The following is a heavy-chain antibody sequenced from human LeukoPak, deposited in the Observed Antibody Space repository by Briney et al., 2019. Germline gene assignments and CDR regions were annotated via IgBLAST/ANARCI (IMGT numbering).Heavy chain of an antibody. CDR2: ISYDGSNK. Sequence: GGSLRLSCAASDFTFSSSGMHWVRQAPGKGLEWVAVISYDGSNKYYADSVKGRFTISRDNSKNTLYLQMNSLRAEDTAVYYCARGSPGPASSWYSKPFDYWGQGTLVTVSS. V-gene: IGHV3-30*03. D-gene: IGHD6-13*01. CDR1: DFTFSSSG. J-gene: IGHJ4*02. CDR3: ARGSPGPASSWYSKPFDY.